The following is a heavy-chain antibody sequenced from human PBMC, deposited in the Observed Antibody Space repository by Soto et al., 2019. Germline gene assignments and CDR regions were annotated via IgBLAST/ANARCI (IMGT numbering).Heavy chain of an antibody. CDR1: GGSFSGYY. V-gene: IGHV4-34*01. Sequence: QVQLQQWGAGLLKPSETLSLTCAVYGGSFSGYYWSWIRQPPGKGLEWIGEINHSGSTNYNPSLKSRVTISVDTSKNQFSLKLSSVTAADTAVYYCARGRNVWGSYHIGYWGQGTLVTVSS. D-gene: IGHD3-16*02. CDR2: INHSGST. J-gene: IGHJ4*02. CDR3: ARGRNVWGSYHIGY.